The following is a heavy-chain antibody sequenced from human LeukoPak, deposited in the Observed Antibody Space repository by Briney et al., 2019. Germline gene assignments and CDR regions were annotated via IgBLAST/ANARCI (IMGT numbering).Heavy chain of an antibody. V-gene: IGHV1-8*01. CDR3: ARGGYCSGGSCYSEARAH. CDR1: GYTFTSYD. Sequence: GASVKVSCKASGYTFTSYDINWVRQATGQGLEWMGWMNPNSGNTGYAQKFQGRVTMTRNTSISTAYMELSSLRSEDTAVYYCARGGYCSGGSCYSEARAHWGQGTLVTVSS. D-gene: IGHD2-15*01. CDR2: MNPNSGNT. J-gene: IGHJ4*02.